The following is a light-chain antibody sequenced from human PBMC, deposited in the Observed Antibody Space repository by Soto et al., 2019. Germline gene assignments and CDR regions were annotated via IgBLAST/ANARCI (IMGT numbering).Light chain of an antibody. CDR2: GAS. Sequence: EIVMTQSPATLSVSPGERATLSCMASQGVTTNLAWYQQKPGQAPRLLIYGASTRATGIPARFSGSGSGTDFTLTISSLQSEDFAVYYCQQYNTWPLTFGGGTKVDIK. J-gene: IGKJ4*01. CDR3: QQYNTWPLT. CDR1: QGVTTN. V-gene: IGKV3-15*01.